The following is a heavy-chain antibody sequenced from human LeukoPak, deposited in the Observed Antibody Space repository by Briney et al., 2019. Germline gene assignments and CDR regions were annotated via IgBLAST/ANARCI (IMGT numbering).Heavy chain of an antibody. CDR3: ARDRYSTIFGG. Sequence: TGRSLRLSCAASGFTVSSDYMSWVRQAPGKGLEWVSIIYSGGDTYYADSGKGRFTISRDNSKNTLYLQMNSLRAEDTAVYYCARDRYSTIFGGWGQGTLVTVSS. V-gene: IGHV3-66*02. D-gene: IGHD3-3*01. CDR2: IYSGGDT. J-gene: IGHJ4*02. CDR1: GFTVSSDY.